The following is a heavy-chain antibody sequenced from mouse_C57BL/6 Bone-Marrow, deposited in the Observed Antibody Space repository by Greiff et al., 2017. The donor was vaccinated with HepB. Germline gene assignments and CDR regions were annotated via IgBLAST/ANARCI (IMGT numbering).Heavy chain of an antibody. V-gene: IGHV1-81*01. CDR3: AGGGLLTY. J-gene: IGHJ3*01. Sequence: QVQLKESGAELARPGASVKLSCKASGYTFTSYGISWVKQRTGQGLEWIGEIYPRSGNTYYNEKFKGKATLTADKSSSTAYMELRSRTSEDSAVYVCAGGGLLTYWGQGTLVTVS. CDR2: IYPRSGNT. D-gene: IGHD3-3*01. CDR1: GYTFTSYG.